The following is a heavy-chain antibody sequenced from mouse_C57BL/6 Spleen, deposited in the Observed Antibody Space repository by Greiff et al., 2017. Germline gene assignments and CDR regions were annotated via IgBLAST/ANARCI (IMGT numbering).Heavy chain of an antibody. CDR3: AREGYYGSSPWYCDV. J-gene: IGHJ1*03. V-gene: IGHV1-26*01. CDR2: INPNNGGT. CDR1: GYTFTDYY. D-gene: IGHD1-1*01. Sequence: EVQLQQSGPELVKPGASVKISCKASGYTFTDYYMNWVKQSHGKSLEWIGDINPNNGGTSYNQKFKGKATLTVDKSSSTAYMELRSLTSEDSAVYYCAREGYYGSSPWYCDVWGTGTTVTVSS.